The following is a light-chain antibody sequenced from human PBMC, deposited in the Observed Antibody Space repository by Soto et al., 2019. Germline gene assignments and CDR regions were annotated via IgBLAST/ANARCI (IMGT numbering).Light chain of an antibody. J-gene: IGKJ5*01. CDR1: HSVSKW. CDR2: DAS. V-gene: IGKV3-11*01. CDR3: QQRSNWPPVT. Sequence: EIVLTQSPATLSLSPGERATLSCRASHSVSKWLAWYQQKPGQAPRLLIYDASNRATGIPARFSGSGSGTDFTLTISSLEPEDFAVYYCQQRSNWPPVTFGQGTRLEI.